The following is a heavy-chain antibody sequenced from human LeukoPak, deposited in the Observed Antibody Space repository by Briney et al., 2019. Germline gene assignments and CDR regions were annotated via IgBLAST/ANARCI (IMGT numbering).Heavy chain of an antibody. CDR1: GFTFSSYA. V-gene: IGHV3-23*01. CDR2: ISGSGGST. CDR3: AKDSSSWYCSSASCYSFYFDY. D-gene: IGHD2-2*01. J-gene: IGHJ4*02. Sequence: GGSLRLSCAASGFTFSSYAMSWVRQAPGKGLEWVSAISGSGGSTYYADSVKGRFTISRDNSKNTLYLQMNSLRAEDTAVYYCAKDSSSWYCSSASCYSFYFDYWGQGTLVTV.